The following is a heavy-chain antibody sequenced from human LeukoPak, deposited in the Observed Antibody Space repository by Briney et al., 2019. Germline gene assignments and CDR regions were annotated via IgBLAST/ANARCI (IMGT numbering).Heavy chain of an antibody. CDR3: ARGCHYDILTGYYSAGCY. V-gene: IGHV1-3*01. CDR1: GYTFTSYA. D-gene: IGHD3-9*01. CDR2: INAGNGNT. Sequence: GASVKVSCKASGYTFTSYAMHWVRQAPGQRLEWMGWINAGNGNTKYSQKFQGRVTITRDTSASTAYMELSSLRSEDTAVYYCARGCHYDILTGYYSAGCYWGQGTLVTVSS. J-gene: IGHJ4*02.